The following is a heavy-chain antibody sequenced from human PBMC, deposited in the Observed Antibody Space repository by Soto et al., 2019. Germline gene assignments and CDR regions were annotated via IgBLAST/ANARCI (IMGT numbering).Heavy chain of an antibody. J-gene: IGHJ6*02. Sequence: GGSLRLSCAASGFIVISHYMSWVRQAPGKGLEWVSFIYSGGTTYYADSVKGRFTVSRDNSKNTLYLQMNSLRDEDTAVYYCARGGQVRGGMDVWGQGTTVTSP. CDR1: GFIVISHY. V-gene: IGHV3-53*01. D-gene: IGHD2-15*01. CDR2: IYSGGTT. CDR3: ARGGQVRGGMDV.